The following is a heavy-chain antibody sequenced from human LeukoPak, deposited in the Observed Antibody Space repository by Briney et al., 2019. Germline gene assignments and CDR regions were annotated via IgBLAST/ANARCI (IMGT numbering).Heavy chain of an antibody. J-gene: IGHJ5*01. CDR3: VRDRPGREASNMEWFDP. CDR1: GFTFSSYA. V-gene: IGHV3-23*01. D-gene: IGHD5-24*01. Sequence: PGGSLRLSCAASGFTFSSYAMSWVRQAPGKGLEWVSAISGSGGSTYYADSVKGRFTISRDNAKNTLYLQMNSLRAEDTGVYYCVRDRPGREASNMEWFDPWGQGTLVTVSS. CDR2: ISGSGGST.